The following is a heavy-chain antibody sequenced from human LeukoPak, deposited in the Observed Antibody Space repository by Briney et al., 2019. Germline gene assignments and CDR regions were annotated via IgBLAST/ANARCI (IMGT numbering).Heavy chain of an antibody. CDR3: AREAGGSCSD. D-gene: IGHD2-15*01. CDR1: GFTFSTYT. Sequence: GGSLRLSCAASGFTFSTYTMNWVRQAPGKGLEWVSSISSRSSYIYYADSVKGRFTISRDNAKNSLYLQMNSLRAEDTAVYYCAREAGGSCSDWGQGTLVTVSS. V-gene: IGHV3-21*01. J-gene: IGHJ4*02. CDR2: ISSRSSYI.